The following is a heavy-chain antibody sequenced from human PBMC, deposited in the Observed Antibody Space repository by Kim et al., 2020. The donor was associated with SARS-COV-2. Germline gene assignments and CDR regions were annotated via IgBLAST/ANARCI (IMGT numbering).Heavy chain of an antibody. CDR2: IYYSGST. Sequence: SETLSLTCTVSGGSISSYYWSWIRQPPGKGLEWIGYIYYSGSTNYNPSLKSRVTISVDTSKNQFSLKLSSVTAADTAVYYCARELGYSSSWSRGWFDPWGQGTLVTVSS. CDR1: GGSISSYY. J-gene: IGHJ5*02. CDR3: ARELGYSSSWSRGWFDP. D-gene: IGHD6-13*01. V-gene: IGHV4-59*13.